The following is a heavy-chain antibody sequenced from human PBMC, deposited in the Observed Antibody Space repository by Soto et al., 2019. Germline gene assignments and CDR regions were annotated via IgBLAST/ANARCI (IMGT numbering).Heavy chain of an antibody. CDR2: FYYTGSI. D-gene: IGHD3-10*01. V-gene: IGHV4-39*01. CDR1: GDSISSSRYY. J-gene: IGHJ4*02. Sequence: PSETPSLSCTVSGDSISSSRYYWAWIRQPPGRGLEWIGNFYYTGSISYSPPLKGRVTISADTSRNQFSLKLNSVTAADTAVYYCARRGLDFGSGSYFYWGRRTLVTVSS. CDR3: ARRGLDFGSGSYFY.